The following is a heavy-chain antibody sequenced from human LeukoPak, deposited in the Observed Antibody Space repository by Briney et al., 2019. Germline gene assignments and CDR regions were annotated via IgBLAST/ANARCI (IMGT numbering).Heavy chain of an antibody. CDR1: VYTFTNYA. Sequence: ASVKVSCKASVYTFTNYAMNWVRQAPGQGLEWMGWINTNTGNPTYAQGFTGRFVFSLDTSVSTAYLQISSLKAEDTAIYYCARRSMVQHLDVWGKGTTVTVSS. D-gene: IGHD3-10*01. CDR3: ARRSMVQHLDV. V-gene: IGHV7-4-1*02. J-gene: IGHJ6*04. CDR2: INTNTGNP.